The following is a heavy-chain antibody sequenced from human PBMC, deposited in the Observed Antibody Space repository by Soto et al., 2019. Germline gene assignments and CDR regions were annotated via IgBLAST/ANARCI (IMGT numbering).Heavy chain of an antibody. CDR3: ARDRRVVTVMAPYYGMDV. D-gene: IGHD5-18*01. J-gene: IGHJ6*02. CDR1: GGSIRSGGYS. CDR2: IFYSGST. V-gene: IGHV4-31*03. Sequence: SETLSLTCTVSGGSIRSGGYSWSWIRQLPGKGLEWIGYIFYSGSTYYNPSLKSRVTISVDTSKNQFPLKLSSVTAADTAVYYCARDRRVVTVMAPYYGMDVWGQGTTVTVSS.